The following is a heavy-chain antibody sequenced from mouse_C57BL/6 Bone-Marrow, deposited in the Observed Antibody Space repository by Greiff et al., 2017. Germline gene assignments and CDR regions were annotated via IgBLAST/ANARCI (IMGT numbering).Heavy chain of an antibody. CDR1: GYAFSSYW. J-gene: IGHJ3*01. CDR2: IYPGDGDT. D-gene: IGHD2-3*01. CDR3: ARSYDGYCRG. Sequence: QVQLQQSGAELVKPGASVKISCKASGYAFSSYWMNWVKQRPGKGLEWIGQIYPGDGDTNYNGKFKGEATLTADKSSSPAYLQLSSLTSEDSAVYFSARSYDGYCRGWGQGTLVTVSA. V-gene: IGHV1-80*01.